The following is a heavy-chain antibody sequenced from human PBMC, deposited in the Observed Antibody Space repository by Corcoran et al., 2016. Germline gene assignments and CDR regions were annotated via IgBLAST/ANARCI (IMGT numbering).Heavy chain of an antibody. CDR3: ARGGPTYDILTGYYEYYFDY. V-gene: IGHV4-34*01. CDR1: GGSFRGYY. D-gene: IGHD3-9*01. J-gene: IGHJ4*02. Sequence: QVQLQQWGAGLLKPSETLSLTCAVYGGSFRGYYWSWIRQPPGKGLEWIGEINHSGSTNYNPSLKSRVTISVDTSKNQFSLKLSSVTAADTAVYYCARGGPTYDILTGYYEYYFDYWGQGTLVTVSS. CDR2: INHSGST.